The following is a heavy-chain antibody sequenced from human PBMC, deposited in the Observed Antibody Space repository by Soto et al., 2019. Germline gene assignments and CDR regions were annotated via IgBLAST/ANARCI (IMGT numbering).Heavy chain of an antibody. CDR1: GGSISSGGYY. D-gene: IGHD6-13*01. V-gene: IGHV4-31*03. J-gene: IGHJ4*02. Sequence: LSLTCTVSGGSISSGGYYWSWIRQHPGKGLEWIGYIYYSGSTYYNPSLKSRVTISVDTSKNQFSLKLSSVTAADTAVYYCARGTMYSSSWYLFGYWGQGTLVTVSS. CDR2: IYYSGST. CDR3: ARGTMYSSSWYLFGY.